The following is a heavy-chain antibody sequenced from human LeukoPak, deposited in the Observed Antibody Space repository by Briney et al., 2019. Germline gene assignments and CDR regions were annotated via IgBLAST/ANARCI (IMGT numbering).Heavy chain of an antibody. J-gene: IGHJ3*02. CDR1: GYTFTGYY. D-gene: IGHD3-22*01. V-gene: IGHV1-2*02. CDR2: INPNSGGT. Sequence: EASVKVSCKASGYTFTGYYMHWVRQAPGQGLEWMGWINPNSGGTNYAQKFQGRVTMTRDTSISTAYMELSRLRSDDTAVYYCARDRIEMRHYYDSSGYPDAFDIWGQGTMVTVSS. CDR3: ARDRIEMRHYYDSSGYPDAFDI.